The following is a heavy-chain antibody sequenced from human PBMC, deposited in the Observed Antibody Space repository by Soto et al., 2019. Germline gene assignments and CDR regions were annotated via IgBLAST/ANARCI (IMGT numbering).Heavy chain of an antibody. CDR3: ARDWFGIDY. D-gene: IGHD3-16*01. V-gene: IGHV1-18*01. J-gene: IGHJ4*02. Sequence: QVQLVQSGAEVKKPGASVKVSCKASGYTFTSYGISWVRQAPGQGLEWMGWITPYNGNTNYAQKLQGRVTMTTDTSTNPAYMELRSLSSDDTAVYYCARDWFGIDYWGQGTLVTVSS. CDR1: GYTFTSYG. CDR2: ITPYNGNT.